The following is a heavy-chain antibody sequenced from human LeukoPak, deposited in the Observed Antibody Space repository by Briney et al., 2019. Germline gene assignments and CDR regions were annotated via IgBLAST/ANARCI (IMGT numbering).Heavy chain of an antibody. Sequence: GGSLRLSCAASGFTFSSYAMSWVRQAPGKGLEWDSGISGSGGSTYYADSVKGRFTISRDNSKNTLYLQMNSLRAEDTAVYYCAREGSDNSGYDLDFWGQGTLVTVSS. D-gene: IGHD3-9*01. CDR1: GFTFSSYA. CDR2: ISGSGGST. CDR3: AREGSDNSGYDLDF. J-gene: IGHJ4*02. V-gene: IGHV3-23*01.